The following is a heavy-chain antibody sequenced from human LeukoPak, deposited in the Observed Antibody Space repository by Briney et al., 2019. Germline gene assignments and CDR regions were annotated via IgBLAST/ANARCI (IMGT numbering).Heavy chain of an antibody. V-gene: IGHV3-48*02. J-gene: IGHJ4*02. CDR3: ARASFQRWLQLGGD. CDR1: GFTFSTYS. Sequence: GGSLRLSCTASGFTFSTYSMNWVRQAPGRGLEWVSYISSSSSTIYYADSVKGRFTISRDNAKNSLYLQMNSLRDEDTAVYYCARASFQRWLQLGGDWGQGALVTVSS. CDR2: ISSSSSTI. D-gene: IGHD5-24*01.